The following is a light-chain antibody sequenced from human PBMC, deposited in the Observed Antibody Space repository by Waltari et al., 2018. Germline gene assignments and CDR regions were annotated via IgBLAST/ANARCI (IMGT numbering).Light chain of an antibody. CDR3: CSYAGSSTFV. Sequence: QSALTQPASVSGSPGQSITISCTGTSSDVGSYNLVSWYQQHPGKAPKPRIYEGSKRPSGVSKRFSGSKSGNTASLTISGLQAEDEADYYCCSYAGSSTFVFGTGTKVTVL. J-gene: IGLJ1*01. V-gene: IGLV2-23*01. CDR1: SSDVGSYNL. CDR2: EGS.